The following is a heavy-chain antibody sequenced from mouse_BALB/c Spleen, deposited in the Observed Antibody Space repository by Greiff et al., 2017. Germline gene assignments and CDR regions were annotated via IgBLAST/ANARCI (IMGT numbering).Heavy chain of an antibody. J-gene: IGHJ3*01. CDR3: ARSAENTCFAY. CDR1: GYSITSGYS. Sequence: EVQGVESGPDLVKPSQSLSLSCTVSGYSITSGYSWHWIRQYPGNKLEWMGYIHYSGSTNYNPSLKSRISITRDTTKNQFFLQLNSVTTEDTATYYSARSAENTCFAYWGQGTLVTVSA. D-gene: IGHD1-2*01. CDR2: IHYSGST. V-gene: IGHV3-1*02.